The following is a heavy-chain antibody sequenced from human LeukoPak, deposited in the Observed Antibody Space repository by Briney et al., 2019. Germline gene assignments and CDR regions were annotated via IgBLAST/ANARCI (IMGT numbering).Heavy chain of an antibody. J-gene: IGHJ4*02. Sequence: SSETLSLTCAVYGGSFSGYYWSWIRQPPGKGLEWIGEINHSGSTNYNPSLKSRVTISVDTSKNQFSLKLSSVTAADTAVYYCARGGYDYVWGSYRSDFDYWGQGTLVTVSS. CDR3: ARGGYDYVWGSYRSDFDY. D-gene: IGHD3-16*02. CDR1: GGSFSGYY. CDR2: INHSGST. V-gene: IGHV4-34*01.